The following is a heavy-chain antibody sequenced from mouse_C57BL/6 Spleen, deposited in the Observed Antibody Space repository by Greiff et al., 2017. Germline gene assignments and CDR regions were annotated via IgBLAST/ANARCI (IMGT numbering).Heavy chain of an antibody. CDR1: GFTFSDYY. V-gene: IGHV5-16*01. CDR3: ARVEVWDAMDY. Sequence: EVKLMESEGGLVQPGSSMKLSCTASGFTFSDYYMAWVRQVPEKGLEWVANINYDGSSTYYLDSLKSRFIISRDNAKNILYLQMSGLKSEDTATYYCARVEVWDAMDYWGQGTSVTVSS. CDR2: INYDGSST. J-gene: IGHJ4*01. D-gene: IGHD4-1*01.